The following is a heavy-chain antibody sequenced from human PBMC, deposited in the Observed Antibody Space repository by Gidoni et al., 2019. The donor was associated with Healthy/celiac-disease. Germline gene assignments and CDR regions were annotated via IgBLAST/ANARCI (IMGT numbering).Heavy chain of an antibody. V-gene: IGHV1-69*01. D-gene: IGHD6-13*01. Sequence: QVQLVQSGAEVKKPGSSVKVSCKASGGTFSSYAISWVRQAPGQGLEWMGGIIPIFGTANYAQKFQGRVTITADESTSTAYMELSSLRSEDTAVYYCARSPGYSSSWTHYYYYGMDVWGQGTTVTVSS. J-gene: IGHJ6*02. CDR3: ARSPGYSSSWTHYYYYGMDV. CDR2: IIPIFGTA. CDR1: GGTFSSYA.